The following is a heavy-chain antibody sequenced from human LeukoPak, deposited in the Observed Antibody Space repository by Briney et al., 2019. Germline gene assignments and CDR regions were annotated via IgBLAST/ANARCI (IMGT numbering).Heavy chain of an antibody. CDR2: MNPNSGNT. D-gene: IGHD3-10*01. CDR1: GYTFTSYD. V-gene: IGHV1-8*03. Sequence: ASVKVSCKASGYTFTSYDINWVRQATGQGLEWMGWMNPNSGNTGYTQKFQGRVTITRNNSISTAYMELSSLRSEDTAVYYCFIRGVNYYYMDVWGKGTTVTVSS. J-gene: IGHJ6*03. CDR3: FIRGVNYYYMDV.